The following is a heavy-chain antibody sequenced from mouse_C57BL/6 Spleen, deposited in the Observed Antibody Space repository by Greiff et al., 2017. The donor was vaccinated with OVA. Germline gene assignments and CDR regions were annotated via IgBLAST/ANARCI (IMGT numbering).Heavy chain of an antibody. CDR1: GYAFTNYL. V-gene: IGHV1-54*01. Sequence: QVHVKQSGAELVRPGTSVKVSCKASGYAFTNYLIEWVKQRPGQGLEWIGVINPGSGGTNYNEKFKGKATLTADKSSSTAYMQLSSLTSEDSAVYFCARERRQLGVDYYAMDYWGQGTSVTVSS. D-gene: IGHD3-2*01. CDR3: ARERRQLGVDYYAMDY. CDR2: INPGSGGT. J-gene: IGHJ4*01.